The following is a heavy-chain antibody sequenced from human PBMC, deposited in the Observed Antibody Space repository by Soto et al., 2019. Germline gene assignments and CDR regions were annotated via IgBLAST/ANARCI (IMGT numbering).Heavy chain of an antibody. V-gene: IGHV4-30-4*01. CDR3: ARRWGSAADY. CDR2: IYHSGST. D-gene: IGHD2-15*01. Sequence: SETLSLTCTVSGGSISSGDYYWSWIRQPPGKGLEWIGYIYHSGSTYYNPSLKSRVTISVDTSKNQFSLKLSSVTAADTAVYYCARRWGSAADYWGQGTLVTVSS. J-gene: IGHJ4*02. CDR1: GGSISSGDYY.